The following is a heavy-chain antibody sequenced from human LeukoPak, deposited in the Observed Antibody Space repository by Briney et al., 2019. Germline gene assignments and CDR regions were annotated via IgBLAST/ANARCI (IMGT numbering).Heavy chain of an antibody. CDR2: MYYSGST. CDR3: ARRYDGRGYHRPGAFDI. J-gene: IGHJ3*02. Sequence: SQTLSLACTVSVGSIRSGGYEWGWLRQPPGKGLEWIGYMYYSGSTYYNPSLKSRVTISVDTSKHQSSLKLSSTTAADTAVYYCARRYDGRGYHRPGAFDIWGQGTMVTVSS. V-gene: IGHV4-31*03. D-gene: IGHD3-22*01. CDR1: VGSIRSGGYE.